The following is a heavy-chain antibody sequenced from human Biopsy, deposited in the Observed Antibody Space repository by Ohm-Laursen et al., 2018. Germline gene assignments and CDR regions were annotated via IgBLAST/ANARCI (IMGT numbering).Heavy chain of an antibody. D-gene: IGHD4-23*01. CDR2: ISHTGYT. CDR1: GGSFTGHY. V-gene: IGHV4-59*11. J-gene: IGHJ1*01. Sequence: SETLSLTCPVSGGSFTGHYWTWIRQPPGKGLEWIGHISHTGYTSYKPSLKSRVTISLDTSRKHFSLRLTSLAAADTAVYYCARGSNEYGGLYFPHWGQGTQVTVSS. CDR3: ARGSNEYGGLYFPH.